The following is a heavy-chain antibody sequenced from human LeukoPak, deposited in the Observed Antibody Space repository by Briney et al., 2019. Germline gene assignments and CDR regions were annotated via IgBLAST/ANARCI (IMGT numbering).Heavy chain of an antibody. CDR2: ISGSGGST. J-gene: IGHJ3*02. CDR1: GSTFSSYA. D-gene: IGHD3-22*01. CDR3: AKDLAMIVEFDAFDI. V-gene: IGHV3-23*01. Sequence: GGSLRLSCAASGSTFSSYAMSWVRQAPGKGLEWVSAISGSGGSTYYADSVKGRFTISRDNSKNTLYLQMNSLRAEDTAVYYCAKDLAMIVEFDAFDIWGQGTMVTVSS.